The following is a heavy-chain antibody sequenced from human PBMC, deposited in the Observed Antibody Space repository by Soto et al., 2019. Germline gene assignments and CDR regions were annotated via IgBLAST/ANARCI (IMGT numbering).Heavy chain of an antibody. CDR1: GYSFTTYW. D-gene: IGHD1-7*01. J-gene: IGHJ6*02. V-gene: IGHV5-51*01. Sequence: GESLKISCQGSGYSFTTYWIAWVRQMPVKGLEWMGIIYPGDSDTRYSPSFQGQVTMSADKSISTAYLQWSSLKASDTAIYYCAIHNGTTTGMDVWGQGTTVTVSS. CDR2: IYPGDSDT. CDR3: AIHNGTTTGMDV.